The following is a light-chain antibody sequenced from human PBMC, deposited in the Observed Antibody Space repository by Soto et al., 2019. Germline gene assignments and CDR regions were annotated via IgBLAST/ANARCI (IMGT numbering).Light chain of an antibody. CDR1: ESVYSY. CDR2: GAS. Sequence: EIVMTQSPATLSVSPGERVTLSCRASESVYSYLAWYHQNTRQPPRLLIYGASTRATGIPARFSGSGSGTEFSLTISGLQSEDFAVYYCQQYNTWPLTFGGGTKVEI. J-gene: IGKJ4*01. CDR3: QQYNTWPLT. V-gene: IGKV3-15*01.